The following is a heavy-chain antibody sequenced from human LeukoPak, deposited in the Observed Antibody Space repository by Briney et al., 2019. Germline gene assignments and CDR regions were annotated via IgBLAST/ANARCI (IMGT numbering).Heavy chain of an antibody. Sequence: PSETLSLTCTVSGGSISSSSYYWGWIRQPPGKGLEWIGSIYYSGSTYYNPSLKTRVTISVDTSKNQFSLKLSSVTAADTAVYYCARMRWRLYYFDYWGQGTLVTVSS. CDR1: GGSISSSSYY. D-gene: IGHD2-21*02. CDR2: IYYSGST. V-gene: IGHV4-39*07. J-gene: IGHJ4*02. CDR3: ARMRWRLYYFDY.